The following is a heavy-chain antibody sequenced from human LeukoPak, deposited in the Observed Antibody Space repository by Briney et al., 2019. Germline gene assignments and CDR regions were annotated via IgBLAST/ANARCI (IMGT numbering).Heavy chain of an antibody. CDR2: IIPILGIA. V-gene: IGHV1-69*04. CDR3: ANNHYYDSSGYLYDI. Sequence: SVKVSCKASGGTFSSYAISWVRQAPGQGLEWMGRIIPILGIANYAQKFQGRVTITADKSTSTAYMELSSLRSEDTAVYYCANNHYYDSSGYLYDIWGQGTMVTVSS. J-gene: IGHJ3*02. D-gene: IGHD3-22*01. CDR1: GGTFSSYA.